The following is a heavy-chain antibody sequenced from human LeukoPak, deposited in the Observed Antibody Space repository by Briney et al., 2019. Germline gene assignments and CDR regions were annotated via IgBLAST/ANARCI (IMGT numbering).Heavy chain of an antibody. CDR3: ARAQTKGPDAFDI. V-gene: IGHV4-38-2*02. J-gene: IGHJ3*02. Sequence: PSETLSLTCTVSGYSISSGYYWGWVRRPPGKGLEWIGIIYHSGSNYYNPSLKSRVTISVDTAKNQFSLKLSSLTAADTAVYYCARAQTKGPDAFDIWGQGTMVTVSS. CDR1: GYSISSGYY. CDR2: IYHSGSN. D-gene: IGHD1-1*01.